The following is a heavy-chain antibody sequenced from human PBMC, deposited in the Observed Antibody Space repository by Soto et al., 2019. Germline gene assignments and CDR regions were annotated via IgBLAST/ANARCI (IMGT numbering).Heavy chain of an antibody. CDR1: GYTFTSYA. J-gene: IGHJ6*02. CDR3: ARDRPTNGVWGYYYYYGMDV. Sequence: PSVKVSCKASGYTFTSYAMHWVRQAPGQRLEWMGWINAGNGNTKYSQKFQGRVTITRDTSASTAYMELSSLRSEDTAVYYCARDRPTNGVWGYYYYYGMDVWGQGTTVTVSS. V-gene: IGHV1-3*01. D-gene: IGHD2-8*01. CDR2: INAGNGNT.